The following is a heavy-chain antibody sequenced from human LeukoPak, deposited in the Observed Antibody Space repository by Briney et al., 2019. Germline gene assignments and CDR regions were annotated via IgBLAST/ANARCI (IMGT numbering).Heavy chain of an antibody. CDR1: DGSLNKSIYY. CDR2: IYYSGST. V-gene: IGHV4-39*01. Sequence: PSETLSLTCTDSDGSLNKSIYYWGGVRQPPGKGLEWLGSIYYSGSTSYNPSLKSRVTISVDTSKNQFSLKLTSATAADTAVYYCARHGRGSYYFDFDYWGQGTLVTVSS. CDR3: ARHGRGSYYFDFDY. D-gene: IGHD1-26*01. J-gene: IGHJ4*02.